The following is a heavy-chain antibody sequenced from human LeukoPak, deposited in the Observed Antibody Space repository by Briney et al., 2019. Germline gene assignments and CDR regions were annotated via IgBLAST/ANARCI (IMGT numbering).Heavy chain of an antibody. CDR3: AKDRLGYSYGIGFDY. V-gene: IGHV3-23*01. CDR2: ISGSGGST. CDR1: GFTFSSYA. J-gene: IGHJ4*02. Sequence: PGGSLRLSCAASGFTFSSYAMSWVRQAPGKGLEWVSAISGSGGSTYYADSVKGRFTTSRDNSKNTLYLQMNSLRAEDTAVYYCAKDRLGYSYGIGFDYWGQGTLVTVSS. D-gene: IGHD5-18*01.